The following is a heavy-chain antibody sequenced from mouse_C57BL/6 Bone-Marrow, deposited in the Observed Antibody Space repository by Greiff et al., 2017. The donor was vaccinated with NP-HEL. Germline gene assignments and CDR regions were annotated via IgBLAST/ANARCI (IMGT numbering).Heavy chain of an antibody. V-gene: IGHV1-59*01. J-gene: IGHJ4*01. CDR2: IDPSDSYT. D-gene: IGHD1-1*01. CDR3: ARDYYGSSYGAMDY. CDR1: GYTFTSYW. Sequence: VQLQQPGAELVRPGTSVKLSCKASGYTFTSYWMHWVKQRPGQGLEWIGVIDPSDSYTNYNQKFKGKATLTVDTSSSTAYMQLSSLTSGDSAVYYCARDYYGSSYGAMDYWGQGTSVTVSS.